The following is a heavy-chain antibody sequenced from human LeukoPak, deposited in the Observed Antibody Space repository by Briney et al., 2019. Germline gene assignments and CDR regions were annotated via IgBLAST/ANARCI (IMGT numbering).Heavy chain of an antibody. CDR1: GGSISSSSYF. D-gene: IGHD4-11*01. J-gene: IGHJ4*02. CDR2: IYYSGST. Sequence: SETLSLTCTVSGGSISSSSYFWGWVRQPPGKGLEWIGSIYYSGSTYYNPSLKSRVTISIDTSKNQFSLKLSSVTAADTAVYYCAREGLQYTLYYFDYWGQGTLVTVSS. V-gene: IGHV4-39*07. CDR3: AREGLQYTLYYFDY.